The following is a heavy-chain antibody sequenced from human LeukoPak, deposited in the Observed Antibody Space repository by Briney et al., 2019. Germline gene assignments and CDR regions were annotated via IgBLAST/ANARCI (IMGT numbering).Heavy chain of an antibody. CDR3: ASPQHMRVVRGVNYYMDV. CDR1: GGTFSSYA. D-gene: IGHD3-10*01. CDR2: IIPIFGTA. Sequence: SVKVSCKASGGTFSSYAISWVRQAPGQGLEWMGGIIPIFGTANYAQKFQGRVTITADESTSTAYMELSSLRSENTAVYYCASPQHMRVVRGVNYYMDVWGKGTTVTVSS. J-gene: IGHJ6*03. V-gene: IGHV1-69*13.